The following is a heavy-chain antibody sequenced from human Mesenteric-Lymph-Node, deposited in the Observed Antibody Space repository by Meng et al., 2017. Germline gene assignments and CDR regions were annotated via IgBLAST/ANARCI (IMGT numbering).Heavy chain of an antibody. CDR2: INTDTGRS. Sequence: QVQLVQSGSELKEPGASEKVSCKASGYTFTTYAMSWVRQDPGQGLEYLGWINTDTGRSTYAQDFTGRFAFSLDTSVSTAYLQISSLKAGDTAVYYCARVRYCNGARCFSYSWGLGSLVTVSS. D-gene: IGHD2-15*01. J-gene: IGHJ4*02. CDR1: GYTFTTYA. CDR3: ARVRYCNGARCFSYS. V-gene: IGHV7-4-1*02.